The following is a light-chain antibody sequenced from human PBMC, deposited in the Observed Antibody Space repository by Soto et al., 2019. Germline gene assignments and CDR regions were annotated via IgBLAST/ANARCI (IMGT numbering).Light chain of an antibody. J-gene: IGKJ5*01. CDR3: QHRSNWPIT. V-gene: IGKV3-11*01. CDR1: QSVSSY. CDR2: DAS. Sequence: EIVLTQSPATLSLSPGERATLSCRASQSVSSYLAWYQLKPGQAPRLLIYDASNKATGIPARFSGSGSETDFTLTISSLEPEDFAVYYCQHRSNWPITFGQGTRLEIK.